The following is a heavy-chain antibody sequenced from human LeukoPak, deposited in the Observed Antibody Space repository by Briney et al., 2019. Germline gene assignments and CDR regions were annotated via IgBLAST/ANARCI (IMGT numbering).Heavy chain of an antibody. CDR2: INSDGSST. D-gene: IGHD3-16*01. CDR1: GFTFSSYW. CDR3: ARENYDYVWGSSLKDY. V-gene: IGHV3-74*01. J-gene: IGHJ4*02. Sequence: GGSLRLSCAASGFTFSSYWMHWVRQAPGKGLVWVSRINSDGSSTSYADSVKGRFTISRDNAKNTLYPQMNSLRAEDTAVYYCARENYDYVWGSSLKDYWGQGTLVTASS.